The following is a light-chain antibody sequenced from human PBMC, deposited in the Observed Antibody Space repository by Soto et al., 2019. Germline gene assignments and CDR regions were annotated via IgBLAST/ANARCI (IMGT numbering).Light chain of an antibody. CDR3: HQRSNSDLT. Sequence: EMVLTQSPATLSLSPGERATLSCRASQSVSSYLAWYQQKPGQAPRLLIYDASNSATGIPARFSGSGSGTDCTLPSISLEPEDFAAYYCHQRSNSDLTFGGGTKVEIK. J-gene: IGKJ4*01. CDR2: DAS. V-gene: IGKV3-11*01. CDR1: QSVSSY.